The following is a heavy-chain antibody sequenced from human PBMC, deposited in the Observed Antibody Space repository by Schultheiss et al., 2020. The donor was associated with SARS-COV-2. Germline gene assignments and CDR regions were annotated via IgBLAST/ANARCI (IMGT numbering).Heavy chain of an antibody. Sequence: GGSLRLSCAASGFTFSSYWMHWVRQAPGKGLVWVGRTRNKANSYTTEYAASVKGRFTISRDDSKSIAYLQMNSLRTEDTAVYYCTNHEHSSSLFSHYNYAMDVWGQGTTVTVSS. CDR3: TNHEHSSSLFSHYNYAMDV. D-gene: IGHD1-14*01. J-gene: IGHJ6*02. CDR2: TRNKANSYTT. CDR1: GFTFSSYW. V-gene: IGHV3-72*01.